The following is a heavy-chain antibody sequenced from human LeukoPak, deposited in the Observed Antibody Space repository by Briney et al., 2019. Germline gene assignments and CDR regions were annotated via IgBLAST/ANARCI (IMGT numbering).Heavy chain of an antibody. Sequence: ASVTVSCKASGYTFTSYYMHWVRQAPGQGLEWMGIINPSGGTTSYAQKFQGRVTMTRDTSTSTVYMELSSLRSEDTAVYYCARDLEYYYDSSGYSPPDYWGQGTLVTVSS. CDR2: INPSGGTT. V-gene: IGHV1-46*01. CDR1: GYTFTSYY. D-gene: IGHD3-22*01. J-gene: IGHJ4*02. CDR3: ARDLEYYYDSSGYSPPDY.